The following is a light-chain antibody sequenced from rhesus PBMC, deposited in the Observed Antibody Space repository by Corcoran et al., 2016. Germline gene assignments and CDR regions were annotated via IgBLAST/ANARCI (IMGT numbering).Light chain of an antibody. CDR3: QQDYSWPPLT. Sequence: EIVMTQSPATLSLSPGERATLSCRASQSVSSSLAWYQQKPGQAPKLLIYGASSRATGIPDRFSGSGSGTEVTRTISSLEPEDVGVYYCQQDYSWPPLTFGGGTKVELK. CDR1: QSVSSS. CDR2: GAS. J-gene: IGKJ4*01. V-gene: IGKV3-42*01.